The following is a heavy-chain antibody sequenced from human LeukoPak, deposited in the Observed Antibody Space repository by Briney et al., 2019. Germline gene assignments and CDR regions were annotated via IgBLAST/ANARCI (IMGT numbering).Heavy chain of an antibody. CDR2: IYTSGIT. Sequence: PSQTLSLTCTVSGGSISSGSYYWSWIRQPAGKGLEWIGRIYTSGITNYNPSLKSRVTISVDTSKNQFSLKLSSVTAADTAFYYCATYYFDSSGRVDHWGQGTLVTVSS. D-gene: IGHD3-22*01. V-gene: IGHV4-61*02. CDR3: ATYYFDSSGRVDH. CDR1: GGSISSGSYY. J-gene: IGHJ4*02.